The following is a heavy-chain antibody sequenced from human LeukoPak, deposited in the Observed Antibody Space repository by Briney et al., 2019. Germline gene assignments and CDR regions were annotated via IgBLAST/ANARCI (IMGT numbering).Heavy chain of an antibody. CDR2: ISSSSSTI. J-gene: IGHJ6*02. CDR3: ARDGQIVVVPAALDYYYGMDV. CDR1: GFTFSSYS. D-gene: IGHD2-2*01. Sequence: GGSLRLSCAASGFTFSSYSMNWVRQAPGKGLEWVSYISSSSSTIYYADSVKGRFTISRDNAKNTLYLQMNSLRAEDTAVYYCARDGQIVVVPAALDYYYGMDVWGQGTTVTVSS. V-gene: IGHV3-48*01.